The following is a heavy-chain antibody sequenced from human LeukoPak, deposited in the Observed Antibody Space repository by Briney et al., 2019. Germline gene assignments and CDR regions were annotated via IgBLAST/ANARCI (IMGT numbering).Heavy chain of an antibody. CDR1: GGTFSSYA. CDR3: ARSASNYDILTGLDAFDI. V-gene: IGHV1-69*05. J-gene: IGHJ3*02. D-gene: IGHD3-9*01. CDR2: IIPIFGTA. Sequence: ASVKVSCKASGGTFSSYAISWVRQAPGQGLEWMGGIIPIFGTANYAQKFQGRVTMTTDTSTSTAYMELRSLRSDDTAVYYCARSASNYDILTGLDAFDIWGQGTMVTVSS.